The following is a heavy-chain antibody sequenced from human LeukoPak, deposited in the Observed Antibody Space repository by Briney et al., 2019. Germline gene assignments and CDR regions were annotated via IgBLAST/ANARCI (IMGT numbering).Heavy chain of an antibody. D-gene: IGHD3-22*01. J-gene: IGHJ4*02. V-gene: IGHV3-33*06. CDR2: IWYDGSNK. CDR3: AKAKSHYYDSSGYYDY. Sequence: PVGSLRLSCAASGFTFSSYGMHWVRQAPGKGLEWVAVIWYDGSNKYYADSVKGRFTISRDNSKNTLYLQMNSLRAEDTAVYYCAKAKSHYYDSSGYYDYWGQGTLVTVSS. CDR1: GFTFSSYG.